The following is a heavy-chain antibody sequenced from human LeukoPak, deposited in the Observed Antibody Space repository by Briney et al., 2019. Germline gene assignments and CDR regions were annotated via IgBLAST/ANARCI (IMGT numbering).Heavy chain of an antibody. Sequence: LXGGSLRLSCAXSGFTFSSYGMHWVRQAPGKGLEWVGVITYDGNNKYYADSVKGRFTFSRDNSKNTLHLQMNSLSAEDTAVYYCANLYAPGDYWGQGTLVTVSS. J-gene: IGHJ4*02. CDR3: ANLYAPGDY. V-gene: IGHV3-30*18. D-gene: IGHD2/OR15-2a*01. CDR1: GFTFSSYG. CDR2: ITYDGNNK.